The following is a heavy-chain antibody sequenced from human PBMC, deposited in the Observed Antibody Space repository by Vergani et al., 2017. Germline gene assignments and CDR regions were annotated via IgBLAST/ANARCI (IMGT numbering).Heavy chain of an antibody. V-gene: IGHV3-33*01. CDR2: TWYDGRND. Sequence: QVQLVESGGGVVQPGRSLRLSCAASGFTLSSFGMHWVRQAPGKGLEWVAVTWYDGRNDYYADSVKGRFTISRENSKNTMYLQMNSLRAEDSGVYYCARDRRIMYSWFDRWGEGSMVAVCS. D-gene: IGHD1-26*01. J-gene: IGHJ5*02. CDR1: GFTLSSFG. CDR3: ARDRRIMYSWFDR.